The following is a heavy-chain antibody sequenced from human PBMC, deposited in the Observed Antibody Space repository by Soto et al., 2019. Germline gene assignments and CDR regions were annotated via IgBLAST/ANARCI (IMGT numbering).Heavy chain of an antibody. J-gene: IGHJ4*02. CDR3: ARRDIVVVPAALRHYFDY. CDR2: IYSSGST. D-gene: IGHD2-2*01. V-gene: IGHV4-39*01. CDR1: GGSISSSHYY. Sequence: QLQLQESGPGLVKPSETLSLTCTVSGGSISSSHYYWGWIRQPPGKGLEWVGSIYSSGSTYYNPSLKSRVTISVDTSKNQFSLRLTSVTAADTAVYYCARRDIVVVPAALRHYFDYWGQGTLVSVSS.